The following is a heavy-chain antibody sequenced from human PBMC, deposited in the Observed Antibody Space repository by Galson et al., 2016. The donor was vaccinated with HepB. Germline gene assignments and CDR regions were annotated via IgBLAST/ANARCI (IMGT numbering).Heavy chain of an antibody. CDR3: AAEGYPFDP. CDR2: IDVGSGNT. D-gene: IGHD5-18*01. CDR1: GFTFTSSA. V-gene: IGHV1-58*01. J-gene: IGHJ5*02. Sequence: SVKVSCKASGFTFTSSAVHWVRQARGQRLEWIGWIDVGSGNTKYAEKFQDRVTITRDMSTRPAYMELGSLRSDDTAVYYCAAEGYPFDPWGQGTLVSVSS.